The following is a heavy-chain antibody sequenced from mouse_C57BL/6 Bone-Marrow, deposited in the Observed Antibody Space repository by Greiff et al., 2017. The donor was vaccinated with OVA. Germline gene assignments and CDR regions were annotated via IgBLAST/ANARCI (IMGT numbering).Heavy chain of an antibody. D-gene: IGHD4-1*01. J-gene: IGHJ2*01. Sequence: EVQLVESGGGLVKPGGSLKLSCAASGFTFSSYAMSWVRQTPEKRLEWVATISDGGSYTNYTDNVKGRFTISRDNAKNNLYLQLSHLKSEDTAMYYGARANWDRFDYWGQGTAPTVTS. CDR1: GFTFSSYA. CDR2: ISDGGSYT. CDR3: ARANWDRFDY. V-gene: IGHV5-4*01.